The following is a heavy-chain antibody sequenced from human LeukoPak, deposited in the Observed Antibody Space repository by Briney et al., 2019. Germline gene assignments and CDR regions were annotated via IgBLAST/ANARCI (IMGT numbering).Heavy chain of an antibody. Sequence: SETLSLTCAVYGGSFSGYYWSWIRQPPGKGLEWIGEINHSGSTNYNPSLKSRVTISVDKSKNQFSLKLSSVTAADTAVYYCASSPSWIQLWLYWGQGTLVTVSS. D-gene: IGHD5-18*01. J-gene: IGHJ4*02. CDR2: INHSGST. CDR3: ASSPSWIQLWLY. CDR1: GGSFSGYY. V-gene: IGHV4-34*01.